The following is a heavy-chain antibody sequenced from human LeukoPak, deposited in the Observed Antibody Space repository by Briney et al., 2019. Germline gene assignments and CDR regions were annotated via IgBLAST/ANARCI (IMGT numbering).Heavy chain of an antibody. Sequence: PGGSLRLSCAASGFTFSNAWMSWVRQAPGKGLEWVGRIKSKTDGGTTDYAAPVKGRFTISRDGSKNTLYLQMNSLKTEDTAVYYCTTVTGGYDWIDYWGQGTLVTVSS. CDR3: TTVTGGYDWIDY. CDR1: GFTFSNAW. J-gene: IGHJ4*02. CDR2: IKSKTDGGTT. V-gene: IGHV3-15*01. D-gene: IGHD5-12*01.